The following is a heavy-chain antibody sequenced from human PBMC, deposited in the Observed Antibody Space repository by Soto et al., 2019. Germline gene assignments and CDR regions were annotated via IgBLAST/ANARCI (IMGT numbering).Heavy chain of an antibody. Sequence: QVQLQESGPGLVKPSQTLSLTCTVSGGSISSGDYYWSWIRQPPGKGLEWIGYIYYSGSTYYNPSLKRRVTISVDTSKNQFSLKLSSVTAADTAVYYCARDSGYDNTQDYYYGMDVWGQGTTVTVSS. D-gene: IGHD5-12*01. CDR1: GGSISSGDYY. V-gene: IGHV4-30-4*01. CDR2: IYYSGST. CDR3: ARDSGYDNTQDYYYGMDV. J-gene: IGHJ6*02.